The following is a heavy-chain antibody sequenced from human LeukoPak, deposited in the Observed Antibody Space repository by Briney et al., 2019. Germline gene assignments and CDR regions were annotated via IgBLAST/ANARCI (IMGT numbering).Heavy chain of an antibody. Sequence: GGSLRLSCAASEFTISSNYMSWVRQAPGKGLEWVSVIYSGGSTYYADSVKGRFTISRDNSKNTLYLQMNSLRDEDTAVYFCARATTTRTRFDYWGQGTLVTVSS. D-gene: IGHD4-17*01. CDR1: EFTISSNY. V-gene: IGHV3-53*01. CDR3: ARATTTRTRFDY. CDR2: IYSGGST. J-gene: IGHJ4*02.